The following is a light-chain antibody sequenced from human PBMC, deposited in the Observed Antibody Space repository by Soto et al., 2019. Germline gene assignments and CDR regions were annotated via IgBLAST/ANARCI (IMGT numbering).Light chain of an antibody. CDR1: SSNIGAGYD. CDR3: QYYDSSLSGCV. V-gene: IGLV1-40*01. J-gene: IGLJ2*01. Sequence: QSVLTQPPSVSGAPGQRVTISCTGSSSNIGAGYDVHWYQQLPGTAPKLLIYGNSNRPSGVPDRFSGSKSGTSASLASTGLQAEDEADYSCQYYDSSLSGCVFGGGTKLTVL. CDR2: GNS.